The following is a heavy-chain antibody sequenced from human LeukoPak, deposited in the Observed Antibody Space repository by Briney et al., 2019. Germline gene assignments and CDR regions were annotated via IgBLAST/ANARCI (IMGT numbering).Heavy chain of an antibody. D-gene: IGHD1-1*01. CDR1: GCSITNSY. V-gene: IGHV4-59*01. Sequence: SETLSLTCTVSGCSITNSYWNWIRQSPGKGLEWIGYINYSGSTNYNPSLKSRVTISVDTSKIQFSRKLSSVTAADTAVYFCARDPLSTNDFDIWGQGTMVTVSS. CDR3: ARDPLSTNDFDI. J-gene: IGHJ3*02. CDR2: INYSGST.